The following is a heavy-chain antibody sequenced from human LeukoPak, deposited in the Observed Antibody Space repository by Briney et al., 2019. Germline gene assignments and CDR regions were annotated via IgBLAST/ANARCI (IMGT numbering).Heavy chain of an antibody. CDR1: GYKFTNYW. CDR3: ARRLSHYYDSSGFWSDAFDI. V-gene: IGHV5-51*01. CDR2: IYPRDSDT. J-gene: IGHJ3*02. Sequence: GESLKISCKGSGYKFTNYWIAWVRQMPGQGLEWLGIIYPRDSDTRYSPSFQGQVTISVDTSIDTAYPQWSSVRASDTAMYYCARRLSHYYDSSGFWSDAFDIWGQGTMVTVSS. D-gene: IGHD3-22*01.